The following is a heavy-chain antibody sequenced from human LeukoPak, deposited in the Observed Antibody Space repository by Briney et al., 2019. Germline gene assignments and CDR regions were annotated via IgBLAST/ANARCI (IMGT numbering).Heavy chain of an antibody. V-gene: IGHV3-21*01. D-gene: IGHD2-8*01. CDR1: GFTFSGYT. CDR3: ARDGRVCTNGVCQGRIAFDI. J-gene: IGHJ3*02. CDR2: ISSSSDYI. Sequence: GGSLRLSCAASGFTFSGYTMNWVRQAPGKGLEWVSSISSSSDYIYYADSVKGRFTISRDNANNSLYLQMSSLRAEDTAVYYCARDGRVCTNGVCQGRIAFDIWGQGTMVTVSS.